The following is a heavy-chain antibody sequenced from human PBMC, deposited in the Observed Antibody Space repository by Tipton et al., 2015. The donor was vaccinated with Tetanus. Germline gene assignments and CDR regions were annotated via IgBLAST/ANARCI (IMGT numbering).Heavy chain of an antibody. V-gene: IGHV4-59*12. Sequence: TLSLTCTVSGGSINSYYWSWIRQPPGKGLEWIGYIYYSGSTNYNPSLTSRVTISVDKSKNQFSLKLNSVTAADTAVYYCARDPQFCTGSTCHSFDFWGQGTLVTVSS. D-gene: IGHD2-8*02. CDR3: ARDPQFCTGSTCHSFDF. CDR1: GGSINSYY. J-gene: IGHJ4*02. CDR2: IYYSGST.